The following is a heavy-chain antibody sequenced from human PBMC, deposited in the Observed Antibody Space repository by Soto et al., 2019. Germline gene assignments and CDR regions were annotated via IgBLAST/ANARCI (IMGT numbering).Heavy chain of an antibody. D-gene: IGHD3-10*01. CDR3: ATGNVYYYGSGGLWDQ. CDR1: GGSITSPNW. V-gene: IGHV4-4*02. Sequence: QVRLQESGPGLVNPSGTLSLTCVVSGGSITSPNWWTWVRQPPGRGLEWIAEMHHSGSTNYSPSPKSRVVMSIDKSKNQFSLKLNSVTAADTAVYYCATGNVYYYGSGGLWDQWGRGALVTVSS. CDR2: MHHSGST. J-gene: IGHJ4*02.